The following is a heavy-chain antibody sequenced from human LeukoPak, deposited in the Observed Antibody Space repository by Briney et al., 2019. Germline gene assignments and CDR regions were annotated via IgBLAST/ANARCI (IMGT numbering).Heavy chain of an antibody. D-gene: IGHD4-17*01. J-gene: IGHJ4*02. CDR1: GGYISSHY. CDR2: IYYSGST. CDR3: ARTGSTVTILYPFDH. V-gene: IGHV4-59*11. Sequence: SSETLSLTCTVSGGYISSHYSSWIRQPPGKGLEWIGYIYYSGSTNYNPSLKSRVSISVDTSKNQFSLKLSSVTAADTAVYYCARTGSTVTILYPFDHWGQGTLVTVSS.